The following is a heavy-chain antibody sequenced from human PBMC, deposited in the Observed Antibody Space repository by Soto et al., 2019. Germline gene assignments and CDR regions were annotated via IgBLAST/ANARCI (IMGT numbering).Heavy chain of an antibody. J-gene: IGHJ4*02. V-gene: IGHV1-18*01. Sequence: QVQLVQSGAEVKKPGASVKVSCKASGYTFTSYGISWVRQAPGQGLEWMGWINAYNGNTKYAKKLQGRLTMTTDTPTSTAYMELRTLRSDDTAVEYFARDQAIAQCEYWGKATMVNDSS. CDR2: INAYNGNT. D-gene: IGHD2-21*01. CDR1: GYTFTSYG. CDR3: ARDQAIAQCEY.